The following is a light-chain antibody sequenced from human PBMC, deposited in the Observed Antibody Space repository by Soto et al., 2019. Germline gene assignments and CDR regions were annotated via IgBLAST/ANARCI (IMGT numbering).Light chain of an antibody. Sequence: DIQMTQSPSPLSASVGDRVIITCRASQTIRTRLAWYQQKPGKAPRLLIYGASTLDSRVPSRFSGGGSWTDFTLTISSLQPDDFATYYCQQYNSFSRTFGQGTKVDIK. CDR3: QQYNSFSRT. CDR2: GAS. CDR1: QTIRTR. J-gene: IGKJ1*01. V-gene: IGKV1-5*01.